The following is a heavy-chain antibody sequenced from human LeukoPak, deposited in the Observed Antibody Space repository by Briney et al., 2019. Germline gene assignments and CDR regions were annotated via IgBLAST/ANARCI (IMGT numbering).Heavy chain of an antibody. CDR1: GYSLTELS. Sequence: ASVKVSCKVSGYSLTELSMHWVRQAPGKGLEWMGGFYPEDGERKYSQKFQGRVTMIEDTSTDTAHMELSSLRSEDTAVYYCAADGGELLTYWGQGTSVTVSS. D-gene: IGHD1-26*01. CDR3: AADGGELLTY. CDR2: FYPEDGER. J-gene: IGHJ4*02. V-gene: IGHV1-24*01.